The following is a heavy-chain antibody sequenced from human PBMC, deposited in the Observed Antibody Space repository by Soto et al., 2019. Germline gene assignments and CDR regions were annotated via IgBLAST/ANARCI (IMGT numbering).Heavy chain of an antibody. CDR2: IWYDGSNK. V-gene: IGHV3-33*01. CDR3: AREVLVRGIKYRGIDV. J-gene: IGHJ6*02. CDR1: GFTFSSYG. Sequence: QVQLVESGGGVVQPGRSLSLSCAASGFTFSSYGIHWVRQAPGKGLEWVAVIWYDGSNKYYADSVKGRFTISRDNSKNTLYLQMNSLRAEDTAVYYCAREVLVRGIKYRGIDVWGQGTTVTVSS. D-gene: IGHD3-10*01.